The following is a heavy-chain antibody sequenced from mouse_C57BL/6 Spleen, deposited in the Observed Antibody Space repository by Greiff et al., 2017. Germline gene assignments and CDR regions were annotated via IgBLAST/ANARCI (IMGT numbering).Heavy chain of an antibody. V-gene: IGHV1-81*01. D-gene: IGHD1-1*01. CDR1: GYTFTSYG. CDR2: IYPRSGNT. CDR3: ARAVLPYCFDY. J-gene: IGHJ2*01. Sequence: VKLMESGAELARPGASVKLSCSASGYTFTSYGICWVKQRTGQGLEWIGEIYPRSGNTYYNEKFKGKATLTADKSSSTAYMELRSLTSEDSAVYFCARAVLPYCFDYWGQGTTLTVSS.